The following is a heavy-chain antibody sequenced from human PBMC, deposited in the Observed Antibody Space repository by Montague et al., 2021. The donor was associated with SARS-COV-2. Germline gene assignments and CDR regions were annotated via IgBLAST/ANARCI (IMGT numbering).Heavy chain of an antibody. CDR1: GGSISGHY. J-gene: IGHJ4*02. CDR3: ARAQNTCFIANCVNYFEV. Sequence: SETLSLTCSVSGGSISGHYWSWIRQPPGKGLEWIGNFDHSGDTKYNPSLKTRVTLSLDTPKKHCSLKLKSVTAADTAVYYCARAQNTCFIANCVNYFEVWGLGALVTVSS. D-gene: IGHD1-1*01. CDR2: FDHSGDT. V-gene: IGHV4-59*11.